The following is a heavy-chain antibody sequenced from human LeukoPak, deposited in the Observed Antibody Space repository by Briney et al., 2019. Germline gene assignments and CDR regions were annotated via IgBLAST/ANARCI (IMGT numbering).Heavy chain of an antibody. J-gene: IGHJ3*02. Sequence: SETLSLTCTVSGGSISSYYWSWIRQPPGKGLEWIGYIYYSGSTNYNPSLKSRVTISVDTSKNQFSLKLSSVTAADTAVYYCARVFRATSAFDIWGQGTMVTVSS. CDR3: ARVFRATSAFDI. CDR1: GGSISSYY. CDR2: IYYSGST. V-gene: IGHV4-59*01.